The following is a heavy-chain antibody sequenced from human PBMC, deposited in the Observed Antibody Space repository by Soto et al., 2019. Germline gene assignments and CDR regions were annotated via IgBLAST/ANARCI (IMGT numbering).Heavy chain of an antibody. CDR2: TYYRSKWNF. V-gene: IGHV6-1*01. CDR1: GDRVWANIAA. CDR3: VRQPLATLALYGMDV. Sequence: PSQTLSLTCVISGDRVWANIAAWTLIRQSPSRGLEWLGRTYYRSKWNFDYAESVKSRMSIIPDTSNNHFSLLLNSVTPEDTAVYYCVRQPLATLALYGMDVLGQGTTVTVSS. J-gene: IGHJ6*02.